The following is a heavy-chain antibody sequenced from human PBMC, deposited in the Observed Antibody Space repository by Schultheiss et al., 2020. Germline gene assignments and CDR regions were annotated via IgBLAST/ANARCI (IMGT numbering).Heavy chain of an antibody. V-gene: IGHV1-2*04. CDR1: GGTFSSYA. D-gene: IGHD5-12*01. CDR2: INPNSGGT. CDR3: ARGGIVATGYFDY. J-gene: IGHJ4*02. Sequence: ASVKVSCKASGGTFSSYAISWVRQAPGQGLECMGWINPNSGGTNYAQKFQGWVTMTRDTSISTAYMELRSLRSDDTAVYYCARGGIVATGYFDYWGQGTLVTGSS.